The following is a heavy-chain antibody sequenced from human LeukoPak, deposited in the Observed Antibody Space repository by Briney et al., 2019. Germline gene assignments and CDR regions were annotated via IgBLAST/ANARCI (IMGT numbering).Heavy chain of an antibody. CDR3: ARVNPYGDYVTD. CDR1: GFTFSSYA. CDR2: IWYDGSNK. J-gene: IGHJ4*02. Sequence: PGGSLRLSCAASGFTFSSYAMSWVRQAPGKGLEWVAVIWYDGSNKYYADSVKGRFTISRDNSKNTLYLQMNSLRAEDTAVYYCARVNPYGDYVTDWGQGTLVTVSS. V-gene: IGHV3-33*08. D-gene: IGHD4-17*01.